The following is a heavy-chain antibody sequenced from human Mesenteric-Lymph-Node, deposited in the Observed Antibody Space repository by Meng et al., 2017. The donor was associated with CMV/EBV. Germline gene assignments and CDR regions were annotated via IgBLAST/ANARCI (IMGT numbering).Heavy chain of an antibody. D-gene: IGHD3-10*01. CDR2: IYYRGHT. Sequence: SVHNGYYYWRWLRHLPGRGLAWIGYIYYRGHTNYHPSLKSRVSMSVDTSPNQFSLQLTSLTAADTAMYYCARDRGYYASGTSRRYLEIWGQGALVTVSS. CDR3: ARDRGYYASGTSRRYLEI. V-gene: IGHV4-31*02. J-gene: IGHJ4*02. CDR1: SVHNGYYY.